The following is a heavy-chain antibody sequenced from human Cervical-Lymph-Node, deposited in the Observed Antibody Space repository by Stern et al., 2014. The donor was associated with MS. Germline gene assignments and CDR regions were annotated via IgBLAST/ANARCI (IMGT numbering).Heavy chain of an antibody. V-gene: IGHV3-23*04. J-gene: IGHJ6*02. D-gene: IGHD3-22*01. Sequence: VQLVESGGGLVQPGGSLRLSCAASGFTFSSYAMSWVRQAPGKGLEWVSAISGSGGSTYYADSVKGRFTISRDNSKNTLYLQMNSLRAEDTAVYYCAKSGSSGVYYYYGMDVWGQGTTVTVSS. CDR3: AKSGSSGVYYYYGMDV. CDR2: ISGSGGST. CDR1: GFTFSSYA.